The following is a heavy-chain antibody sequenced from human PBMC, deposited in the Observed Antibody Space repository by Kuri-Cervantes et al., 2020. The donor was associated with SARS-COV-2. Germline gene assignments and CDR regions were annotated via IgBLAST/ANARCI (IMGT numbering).Heavy chain of an antibody. V-gene: IGHV3-73*01. CDR1: GFTFSGSA. Sequence: GESLKISCAASGFTFSGSAMHWVRQASGKGLEWVGRIRSKANSYATAYAASVKGRFTISRDNAENSLYLQMNSLRAEDTAVYYCARDQGGYYGSGSFDYWGQGTLVTVSS. CDR2: IRSKANSYAT. D-gene: IGHD3-10*01. CDR3: ARDQGGYYGSGSFDY. J-gene: IGHJ4*02.